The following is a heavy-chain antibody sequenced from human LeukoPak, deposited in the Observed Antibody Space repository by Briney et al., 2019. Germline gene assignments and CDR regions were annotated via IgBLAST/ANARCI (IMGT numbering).Heavy chain of an antibody. J-gene: IGHJ4*02. D-gene: IGHD5-18*01. CDR1: GFTFSSYW. Sequence: GGSLRLSCAASGFTFSSYWMHWVRQAPGKGLVWVSRINSDGSSTSYADSVKGRFTISRDNAENSLYLQMNSLRVEDTAFYYCARDLAYSRLDYWGQGMLVTVSS. V-gene: IGHV3-74*01. CDR2: INSDGSST. CDR3: ARDLAYSRLDY.